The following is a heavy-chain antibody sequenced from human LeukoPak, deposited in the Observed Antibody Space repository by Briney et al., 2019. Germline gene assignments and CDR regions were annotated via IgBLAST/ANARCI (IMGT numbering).Heavy chain of an antibody. Sequence: GRSLRLSCTASGFTFRSSAMHWVRQAPGKGLEWVAVISYDGVNTYFADSVKGRFTISRDNSRNTEFLQMSSLRHEDTAVYFCARDLGLAVASSWGGLDYWGQGTLVTVSS. CDR2: ISYDGVNT. CDR1: GFTFRSSA. D-gene: IGHD6-19*01. V-gene: IGHV3-30*04. J-gene: IGHJ4*02. CDR3: ARDLGLAVASSWGGLDY.